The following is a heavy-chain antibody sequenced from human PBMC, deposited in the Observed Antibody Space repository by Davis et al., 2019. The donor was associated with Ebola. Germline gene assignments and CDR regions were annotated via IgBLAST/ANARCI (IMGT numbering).Heavy chain of an antibody. D-gene: IGHD2-2*01. Sequence: PSETLSLTCAVYGGSFSGYYWSWIRQPPGKGLEWIGEINHSGSTNYNPSLKSRVTISVDTSKNQFSLKLSSVTAADTAVYYCASSPVRRFMDVWGQGTTVTVSS. CDR3: ASSPVRRFMDV. V-gene: IGHV4-34*01. CDR2: INHSGST. CDR1: GGSFSGYY. J-gene: IGHJ6*02.